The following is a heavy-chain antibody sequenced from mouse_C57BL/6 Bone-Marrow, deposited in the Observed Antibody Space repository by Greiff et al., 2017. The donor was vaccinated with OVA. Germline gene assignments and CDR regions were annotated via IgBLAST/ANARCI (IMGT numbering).Heavy chain of an antibody. CDR3: AGLGFPYYYAMDY. CDR1: GYTFTSYW. J-gene: IGHJ4*01. Sequence: VQLQQPGAELVKPGASVKLSCKASGYTFTSYWMHWVKQRPGQGLEWIGMIHPNSGSTNYNEKFKSKATLTVDKSSSTAYMQLKSLTSEDSAVYYCAGLGFPYYYAMDYWGQGTSVTVSS. CDR2: IHPNSGST. D-gene: IGHD3-3*01. V-gene: IGHV1-64*01.